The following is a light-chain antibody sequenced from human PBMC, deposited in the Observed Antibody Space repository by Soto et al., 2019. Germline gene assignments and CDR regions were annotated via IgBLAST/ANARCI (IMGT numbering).Light chain of an antibody. CDR1: QGISNY. CDR2: AAS. CDR3: QKYNSAPFT. Sequence: DIQMTQSPSSLSASVGDRVAITCRASQGISNYLAWYQQKPGKVPKLLIYAASPLQSGVPSRCSGSGSWTDFTLTISSLQPEDVATYDWQKYNSAPFTFGPGTKVDIK. J-gene: IGKJ3*01. V-gene: IGKV1-27*01.